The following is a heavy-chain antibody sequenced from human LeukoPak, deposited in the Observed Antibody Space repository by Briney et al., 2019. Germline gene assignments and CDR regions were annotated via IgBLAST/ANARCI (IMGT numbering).Heavy chain of an antibody. J-gene: IGHJ5*02. CDR1: GYTFTGYY. Sequence: ASVKVSCKASGYTFTGYYMHWVRQAPGQGLECMGWINPNIGGTNCAQMVQARVTMTRHTSINTAYMDLSGLRSDDTAVYYCARGWLRNVDTANNWFDPWGQGTLVTVSS. CDR3: ARGWLRNVDTANNWFDP. V-gene: IGHV1-2*02. CDR2: INPNIGGT. D-gene: IGHD5-18*01.